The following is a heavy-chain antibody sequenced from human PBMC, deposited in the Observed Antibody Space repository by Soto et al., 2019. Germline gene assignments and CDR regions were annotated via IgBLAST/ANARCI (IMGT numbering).Heavy chain of an antibody. CDR1: GGSISSGGYY. CDR3: ASYQQSYAFDI. D-gene: IGHD2-2*01. V-gene: IGHV4-31*03. CDR2: IFYSGST. Sequence: SETLSLTCTVSGGSISSGGYYWSWIRQHPGKGLEWIGYIFYSGSTYYNPSLRSRVTISVDTSKNQFSLKLSSVTAADTAVYYCASYQQSYAFDIWGQGTMVTVSS. J-gene: IGHJ3*02.